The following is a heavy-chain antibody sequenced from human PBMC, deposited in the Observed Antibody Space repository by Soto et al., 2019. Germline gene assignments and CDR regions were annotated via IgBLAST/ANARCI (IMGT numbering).Heavy chain of an antibody. Sequence: RSLTPSCAPFGFPFITYTMNWVLQAPGKGLEWFSYISSSGRTISYADPVKGRFSISRDNAKNSLYLQMNSLRGEDTAVFYCARASEIMVAQNYFDFWVQGSLVTVSS. D-gene: IGHD2-8*01. CDR1: GFPFITYT. CDR3: ARASEIMVAQNYFDF. CDR2: ISSSGRTI. V-gene: IGHV3-48*04. J-gene: IGHJ4*02.